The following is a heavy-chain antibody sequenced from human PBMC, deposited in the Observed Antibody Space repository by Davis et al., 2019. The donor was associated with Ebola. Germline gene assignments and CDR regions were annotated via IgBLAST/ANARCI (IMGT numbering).Heavy chain of an antibody. D-gene: IGHD1-14*01. V-gene: IGHV3-48*02. CDR2: ISFGSTSI. J-gene: IGHJ4*02. CDR1: GFTFNNYG. Sequence: PGGSLRLSCAASGFTFNNYGMNWVRQAPGKGLEWISYISFGSTSIYYADSVKGRFTISRDNVKNSLFLQMNSLRDDDTSVYYCSRDGTTALDYWGQGALVTVSS. CDR3: SRDGTTALDY.